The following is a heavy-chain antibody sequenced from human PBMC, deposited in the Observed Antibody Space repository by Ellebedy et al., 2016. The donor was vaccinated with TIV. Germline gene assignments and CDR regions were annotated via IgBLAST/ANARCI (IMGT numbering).Heavy chain of an antibody. D-gene: IGHD5-12*01. J-gene: IGHJ6*02. Sequence: GGSLRLXXKASGYSFTSYWIVWVRQMPGKDLEWMGMIYPLDSDIRYSPSFQGQVTVSADSSISTAYVQWSSLKASDTAIYYCARQKSGNDLYYGMDAWGQGTTVTVS. CDR1: GYSFTSYW. V-gene: IGHV5-51*01. CDR2: IYPLDSDI. CDR3: ARQKSGNDLYYGMDA.